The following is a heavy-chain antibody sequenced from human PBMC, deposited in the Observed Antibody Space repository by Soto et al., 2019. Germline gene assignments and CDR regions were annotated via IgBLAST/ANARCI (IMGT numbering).Heavy chain of an antibody. D-gene: IGHD1-26*01. CDR1: GFTFSAYA. V-gene: IGHV3-23*01. CDR2: ITGDGVNK. Sequence: QPGGSLRLSCAASGFTFSAYAMNWVRQAPGKGLEWVSGITGDGVNKFYADSVKGRFTISRDNSKKTLYLQMSSLRDDDTAVYYCAKDRSWDLAYLDSWGQGTLVTVSS. CDR3: AKDRSWDLAYLDS. J-gene: IGHJ4*02.